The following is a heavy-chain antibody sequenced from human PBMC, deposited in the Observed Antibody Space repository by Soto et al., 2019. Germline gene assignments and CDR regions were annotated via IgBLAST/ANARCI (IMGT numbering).Heavy chain of an antibody. CDR3: ARGRIMITFGGVITSNWFDL. CDR2: IYTSGST. J-gene: IGHJ5*02. CDR1: GGSISSYY. V-gene: IGHV4-4*07. Sequence: SETLSLTCTVSGGSISSYYWSWIRQPAGKGLEWIGRIYTSGSTNYNPSLKSRVTMSVDTSKNQFSLKLSSVTAADTAVYYCARGRIMITFGGVITSNWFDLWGQGNLVTVSS. D-gene: IGHD3-16*02.